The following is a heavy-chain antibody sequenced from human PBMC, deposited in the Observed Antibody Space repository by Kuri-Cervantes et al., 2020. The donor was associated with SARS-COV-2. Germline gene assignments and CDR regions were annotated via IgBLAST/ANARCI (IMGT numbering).Heavy chain of an antibody. CDR1: GFSLGTSGVG. Sequence: SGPTLVKPTQTLTLTCTFSGFSLGTSGVGVGWIRQPPGKALEWLALIYWNDDKRYSPSLKGRLTITKDTSKNQVVLTMTNMDPVDTATYYCAHRTEGGDYFDYWGQGTLVTVSS. CDR3: AHRTEGGDYFDY. J-gene: IGHJ4*02. D-gene: IGHD1-14*01. CDR2: IYWNDDK. V-gene: IGHV2-5*01.